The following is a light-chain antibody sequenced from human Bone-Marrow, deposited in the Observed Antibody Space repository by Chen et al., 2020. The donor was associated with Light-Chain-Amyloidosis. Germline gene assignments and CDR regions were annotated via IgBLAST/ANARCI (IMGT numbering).Light chain of an antibody. CDR3: QQYKTFSFT. Sequence: DIRMTQSPSTLSASVGDRVTITCWASQSIVDWLAWYQQKPGKAPNLLITKASNLQSGVPSRFSGGGSGTEFSLTISNLQPDDFAIYYCQQYKTFSFTFGQGTKLEV. V-gene: IGKV1-5*03. CDR2: KAS. CDR1: QSIVDW. J-gene: IGKJ2*01.